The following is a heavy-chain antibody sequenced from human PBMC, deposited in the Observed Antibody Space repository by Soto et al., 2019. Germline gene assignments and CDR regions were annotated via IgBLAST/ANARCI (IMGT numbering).Heavy chain of an antibody. CDR2: ISGSGGST. D-gene: IGHD6-6*01. V-gene: IGHV3-23*01. CDR1: GFTFSSYA. Sequence: GGSLRLSCAASGFTFSSYAMSWVRQAPGKGLEWVSAISGSGGSTYYADSVKGRFTISRDNSKNTLYLQMNSLRAEDTAVYYCAKERAARHPYYYYYDMDVWGQGTTVTVSS. CDR3: AKERAARHPYYYYYDMDV. J-gene: IGHJ6*02.